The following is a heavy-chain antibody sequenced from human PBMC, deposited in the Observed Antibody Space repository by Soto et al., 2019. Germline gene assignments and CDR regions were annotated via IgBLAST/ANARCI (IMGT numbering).Heavy chain of an antibody. D-gene: IGHD5-12*01. V-gene: IGHV1-46*01. CDR2: INPSGGST. CDR3: ARDRRDGYNTFDY. J-gene: IGHJ4*02. CDR1: GYTFTSYE. Sequence: ASVKVSCKASGYTFTSYEMYWVRQAPGQGHEWMGIINPSGGSTTYAQKFQGRVTMTRDTSTSTVYMELNSLRSEDTAVYYCARDRRDGYNTFDYWGQGTLVTVSS.